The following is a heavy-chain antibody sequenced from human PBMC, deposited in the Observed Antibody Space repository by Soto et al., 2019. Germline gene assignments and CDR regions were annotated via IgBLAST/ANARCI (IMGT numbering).Heavy chain of an antibody. CDR3: ARGSDYYDSSGYSAYYYYGMDV. D-gene: IGHD3-22*01. V-gene: IGHV1-2*04. CDR2: INPNSGGT. J-gene: IGHJ6*02. Sequence: ASVKVSCKASGYTFTGYYMHWVRQAPGQGLEWMGWINPNSGGTNYAQKFQGWVTMTRDTSISTAYMELSRLRSDDTAVYYCARGSDYYDSSGYSAYYYYGMDVWGQGTTVTVSS. CDR1: GYTFTGYY.